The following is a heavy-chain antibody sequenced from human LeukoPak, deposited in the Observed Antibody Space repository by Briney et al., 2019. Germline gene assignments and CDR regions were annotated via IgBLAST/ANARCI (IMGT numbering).Heavy chain of an antibody. CDR1: GYIFTRLA. CDR3: ARGETTGYCFV. Sequence: ASVKVSCKASGYIFTRLALNWVRQAPGRRPEWMGWIDTKTGNPTYAQGFTGRFVFSLDTSVSTAYLQNSGLKADDTAVYYCARGETTGYCFVWGQGTLVTVSS. V-gene: IGHV7-4-1*02. CDR2: IDTKTGNP. J-gene: IGHJ4*02. D-gene: IGHD3-9*01.